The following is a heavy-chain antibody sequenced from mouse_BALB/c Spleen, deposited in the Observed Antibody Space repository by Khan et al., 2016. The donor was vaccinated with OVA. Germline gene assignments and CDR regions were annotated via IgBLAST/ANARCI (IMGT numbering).Heavy chain of an antibody. CDR2: INTETGEP. Sequence: QIQLVQSGPELKKPGETVKISCKASGYTFTDFSIHWVKQPPGKGLKWMGWINTETGEPTYADDFKGRFAFSLETSASTAYLEINNLKNEDTAIFFCARFEGYHWYFDVWGAGTTVTVSS. CDR1: GYTFTDFS. V-gene: IGHV9-2-1*01. CDR3: ARFEGYHWYFDV. J-gene: IGHJ1*01. D-gene: IGHD2-3*01.